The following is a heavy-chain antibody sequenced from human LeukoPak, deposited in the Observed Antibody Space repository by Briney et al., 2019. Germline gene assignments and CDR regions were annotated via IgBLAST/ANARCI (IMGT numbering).Heavy chain of an antibody. D-gene: IGHD6-19*01. V-gene: IGHV4-59*01. J-gene: IGHJ6*02. CDR1: GGPISSYY. CDR2: IYYSGST. CDR3: ARDSPPSSSGWYGNGMDV. Sequence: SGTLSLTCTVSGGPISSYYWSWIRQPPGKGLEWIGHIYYSGSTNYNPCLKRRVTISVDTSKNQFSLKLSAVTAADTAVYYCARDSPPSSSGWYGNGMDVWGQGTTVTVSS.